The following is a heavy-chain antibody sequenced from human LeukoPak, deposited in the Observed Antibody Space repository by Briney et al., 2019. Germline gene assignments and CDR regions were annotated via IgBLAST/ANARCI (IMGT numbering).Heavy chain of an antibody. J-gene: IGHJ4*02. D-gene: IGHD6-13*01. CDR3: ASWVTSSSWFADPFDY. CDR1: GFTFSSYS. V-gene: IGHV3-21*01. Sequence: GGSLRLSCAASGFTFSSYSMNWVRQAPGKGLEWVSSISSSSSYIYYADSVKGRFTISGDNAKNSLYLQMNSLRAEDTAVYYCASWVTSSSWFADPFDYWGQGTLVTVSP. CDR2: ISSSSSYI.